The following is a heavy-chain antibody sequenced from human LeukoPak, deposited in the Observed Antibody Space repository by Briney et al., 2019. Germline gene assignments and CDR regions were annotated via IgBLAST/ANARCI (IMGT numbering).Heavy chain of an antibody. D-gene: IGHD2/OR15-2a*01. J-gene: IGHJ4*02. CDR1: GFTFSSYW. CDR2: INSDGSST. CDR3: ARDPTQYTTAWYSDY. Sequence: GGSLRLSCAASGFTFSSYWMHWVRQAPGKGLVWVSRINSDGSSTSYADSVKGRFTISRDNAKNTLFLQMNSLRVEDTAVYYCARDPTQYTTAWYSDYWGQGTLVTVSS. V-gene: IGHV3-74*01.